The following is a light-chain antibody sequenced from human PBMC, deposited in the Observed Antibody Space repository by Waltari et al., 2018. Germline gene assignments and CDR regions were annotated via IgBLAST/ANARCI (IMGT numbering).Light chain of an antibody. CDR3: LQDYTYPYT. J-gene: IGKJ2*01. CDR1: QGIRSD. CDR2: DAS. V-gene: IGKV1-6*01. Sequence: AIQMTQSPSSLSASVGDRVTITCRASQGIRSDVDWYQQKPGKAPKLLIYDASSLQSGVPSRFSGSGSGTDFTLTISSLQPEDFATYYCLQDYTYPYTFGQGTKLEIK.